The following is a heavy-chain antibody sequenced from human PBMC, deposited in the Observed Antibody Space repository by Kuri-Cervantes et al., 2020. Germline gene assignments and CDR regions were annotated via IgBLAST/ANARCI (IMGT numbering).Heavy chain of an antibody. CDR3: ARGRDYDSSGYYLPTHAFDI. V-gene: IGHV4-34*01. Sequence: SETLSLTCAVCGGSFSGYYWTWIRQPPGKRLEWIGEINHSGSTNYNPSLKSRVTISVDTSKNQFSLKLSSVTAADTAVYYCARGRDYDSSGYYLPTHAFDIWGQGTMVTVSS. CDR2: INHSGST. CDR1: GGSFSGYY. D-gene: IGHD3-22*01. J-gene: IGHJ3*02.